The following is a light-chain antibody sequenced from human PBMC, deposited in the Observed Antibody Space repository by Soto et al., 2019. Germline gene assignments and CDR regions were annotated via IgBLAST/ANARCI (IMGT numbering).Light chain of an antibody. J-gene: IGKJ1*01. Sequence: DVQMTQSPSTLSASVGDKVTITCRASQSLPCTWLAWFQQRPGKAPNVLIYKGSALASGVSSRFSGSGSGTEFTLTISSLHPDDFATYFCQQYAARSPWTFGQGTRV. CDR1: QSLPCTW. CDR2: KGS. V-gene: IGKV1-5*03. CDR3: QQYAARSPWT.